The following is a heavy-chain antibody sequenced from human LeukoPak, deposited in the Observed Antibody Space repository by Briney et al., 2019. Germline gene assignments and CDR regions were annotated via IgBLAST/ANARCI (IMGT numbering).Heavy chain of an antibody. J-gene: IGHJ4*02. D-gene: IGHD6-19*01. CDR3: AIVSSGWYGDFDY. V-gene: IGHV4-39*01. CDR1: GGSISSSSYY. CDR2: IYYSGST. Sequence: SETLSLTCTVSGGSISSSSYYWGWIRQPPGKGLEWIGNIYYSGSTYYNPSLKSRVTMSVDTSKNQFSLKLSSVTAADTAVYYCAIVSSGWYGDFDYWGQGTLATVSS.